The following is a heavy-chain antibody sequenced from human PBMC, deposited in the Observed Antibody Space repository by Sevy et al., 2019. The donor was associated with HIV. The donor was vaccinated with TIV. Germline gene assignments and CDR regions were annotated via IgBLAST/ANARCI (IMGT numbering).Heavy chain of an antibody. J-gene: IGHJ4*02. Sequence: ASVKVSCRASGYNVIQNYIHWVRQAPGQGLEWMGWLNPQTGGSKSAQMFQGRVTMTRDTSVNTVYMELSGLRSNDTAIYYCARDSRGYCTSGTCTEVTLDFWGQGPMVTVSS. CDR3: ARDSRGYCTSGTCTEVTLDF. CDR1: GYNVIQNY. V-gene: IGHV1-2*02. D-gene: IGHD2-8*01. CDR2: LNPQTGGS.